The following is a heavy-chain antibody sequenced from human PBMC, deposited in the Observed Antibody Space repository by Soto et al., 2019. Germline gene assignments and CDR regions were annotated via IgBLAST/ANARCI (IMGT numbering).Heavy chain of an antibody. CDR2: INHSGST. Sequence: SETLSLTCAVYGGSFSGYYWSWIRQPPGKGLEWIGEINHSGSTNYNPSLKSRVTISVDTSKNQFSLKLSSVTAADTAVYYCARGAPLPRVGTTNYYYYGMDVWGQGTTVTVSS. D-gene: IGHD1-7*01. V-gene: IGHV4-34*01. J-gene: IGHJ6*02. CDR1: GGSFSGYY. CDR3: ARGAPLPRVGTTNYYYYGMDV.